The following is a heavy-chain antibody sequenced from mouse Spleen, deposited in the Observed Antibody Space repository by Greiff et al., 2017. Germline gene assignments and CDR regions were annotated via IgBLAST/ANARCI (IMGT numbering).Heavy chain of an antibody. CDR3: ARSGNYYGRSDH. V-gene: IGHV1-59*01. D-gene: IGHD1-1*01. CDR2: IDTADSYT. CDR1: GYTFTSYG. J-gene: IGHJ2*01. Sequence: QVQLQQPGAGLVRPGASVKFSCKASGYTFTSYGMHWVQQRPGQGLEWIGVIDTADSYTNYTEKFTGRFTLSVDNPSSTAYMQHRSLTSKDSEIYHCARSGNYYGRSDHWGPGTNLPISP.